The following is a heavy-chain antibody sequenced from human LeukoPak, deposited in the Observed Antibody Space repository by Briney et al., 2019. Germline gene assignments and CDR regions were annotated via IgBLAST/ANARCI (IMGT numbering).Heavy chain of an antibody. CDR1: GFTFSSYG. CDR2: ISYDGSNK. CDR3: AKGARYDSSGYHPSFFDY. J-gene: IGHJ4*02. V-gene: IGHV3-30*18. Sequence: GGSLRLSCAASGFTFSSYGMHWVRQAPGKGLEWVAVISYDGSNKYYADSVKGRFTISRDNSKNTLYLQMNSLRAEDTAVYYCAKGARYDSSGYHPSFFDYWGQGTLVTISS. D-gene: IGHD3-22*01.